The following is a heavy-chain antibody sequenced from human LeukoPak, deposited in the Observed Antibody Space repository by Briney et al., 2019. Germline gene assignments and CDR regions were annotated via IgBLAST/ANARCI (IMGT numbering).Heavy chain of an antibody. CDR1: CRFFSGHY. V-gene: IGHV4-59*07. D-gene: IGHD3-3*01. J-gene: IGHJ6*02. CDR3: ARFGVDYDKDV. CDR2: IRYSGRP. Sequence: SVTLALLHCLSCRFFSGHYWTWVPQPSGKGLESKAQIRYSGRPDYNPSLKSRIKLSGDTSKSQISLKLSSVTAAAPAVYYCARFGVDYDKDVWGQGTTGTVSS.